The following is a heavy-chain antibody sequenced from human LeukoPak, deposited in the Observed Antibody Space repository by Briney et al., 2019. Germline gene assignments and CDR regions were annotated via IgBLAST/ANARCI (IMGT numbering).Heavy chain of an antibody. CDR3: AKRRRFGGSGRIYYYYYMDV. Sequence: GGSLRLSCAASGFTFTNYAMTWVRQAPGKGLEWVSSISASGVMTYYADSVKGRFTVSRDTSKNSLYLQMNSLRAEDTAVYYCAKRRRFGGSGRIYYYYYMDVWGKGTTVTTSS. D-gene: IGHD3-10*01. CDR2: ISASGVMT. CDR1: GFTFTNYA. J-gene: IGHJ6*03. V-gene: IGHV3-23*01.